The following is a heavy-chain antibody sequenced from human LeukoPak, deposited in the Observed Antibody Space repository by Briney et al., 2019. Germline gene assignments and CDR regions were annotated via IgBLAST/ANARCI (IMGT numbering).Heavy chain of an antibody. J-gene: IGHJ4*02. CDR3: ARDNAEWELPPYYFDY. CDR2: ISAYNGNT. V-gene: IGHV1-18*01. CDR1: GYTFTSYG. D-gene: IGHD1-26*01. Sequence: ASVKVSCEASGYTFTSYGISWVRQAPGQGLEWMGWISAYNGNTNYAQKLQGRVTMTTDTSTSTAYMELRSLRSDDTAVYYCARDNAEWELPPYYFDYWGQGTLVTVSS.